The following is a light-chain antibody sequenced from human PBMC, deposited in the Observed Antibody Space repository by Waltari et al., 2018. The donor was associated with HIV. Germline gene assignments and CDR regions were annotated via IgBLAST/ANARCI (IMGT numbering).Light chain of an antibody. V-gene: IGLV8-61*01. CDR1: SGSVSTTYY. Sequence: QTVVPQEPSFSVSPGGTVPLTCGLSSGSVSTTYYPSWYQQTPGRAPRTLIYSPNTRSSGVPDRFSGSILGNRAALTITGAQADDESDYYCVLYMGSGIWVFGGGTKLTVL. J-gene: IGLJ3*02. CDR2: SPN. CDR3: VLYMGSGIWV.